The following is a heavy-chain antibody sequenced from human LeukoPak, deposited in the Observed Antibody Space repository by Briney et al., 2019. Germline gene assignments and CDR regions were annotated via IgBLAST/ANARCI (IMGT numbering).Heavy chain of an antibody. Sequence: GGSLRLSCAASGFTFSIYEMIWVRQAPGKGLEWVSYISGSGTTIYYADSVKGRFIISRDNSKNTLYLQLGSVSAEDMAVYHCARTDYFDSSGYHDDFDYWGQGSLVTVSS. CDR1: GFTFSIYE. J-gene: IGHJ4*02. D-gene: IGHD3-22*01. CDR3: ARTDYFDSSGYHDDFDY. V-gene: IGHV3-48*03. CDR2: ISGSGTTI.